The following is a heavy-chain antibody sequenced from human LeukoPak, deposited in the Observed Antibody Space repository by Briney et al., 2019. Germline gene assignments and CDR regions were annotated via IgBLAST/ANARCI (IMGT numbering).Heavy chain of an antibody. CDR2: ISSSRDHI. D-gene: IGHD2-2*01. CDR3: ARDGPYCYSPSCYASWYFDL. Sequence: GGSLRLSCAASGFTFSTYSMNWFRQAPGKGLEGVASISSSRDHIYYADSVKGRFTISKTNAETPLHLQMSSLRAEDTAVYYCARDGPYCYSPSCYASWYFDLWGRGTLVTVSS. J-gene: IGHJ2*01. CDR1: GFTFSTYS. V-gene: IGHV3-21*01.